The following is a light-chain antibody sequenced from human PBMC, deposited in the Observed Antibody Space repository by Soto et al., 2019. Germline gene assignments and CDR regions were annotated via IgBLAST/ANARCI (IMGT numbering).Light chain of an antibody. Sequence: EIVLTQSPGTLSLSPGERATLSCRASQSVSSSFLAWYQQKPGQAPRLLIYGASSRATGIPDMFSGSGSGTDFTLTISGLEPEDFAVYYCQQYGSSPWTYGQGTKGEIK. J-gene: IGKJ1*01. V-gene: IGKV3-20*01. CDR2: GAS. CDR1: QSVSSSF. CDR3: QQYGSSPWT.